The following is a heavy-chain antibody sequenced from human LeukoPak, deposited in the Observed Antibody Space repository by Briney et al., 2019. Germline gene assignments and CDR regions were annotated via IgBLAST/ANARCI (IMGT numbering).Heavy chain of an antibody. CDR1: GLTFSSYA. Sequence: GGSLRLSCAASGLTFSSYAMHWVRQAPGKGLEWVAVISYDGSNKYYADSVKGRFTTSRDNSKNTLYLQMNSLRAEDTAVYYCAPAPRGIAAADYWGQGTLVTVSS. CDR2: ISYDGSNK. CDR3: APAPRGIAAADY. V-gene: IGHV3-30-3*01. J-gene: IGHJ4*02. D-gene: IGHD6-13*01.